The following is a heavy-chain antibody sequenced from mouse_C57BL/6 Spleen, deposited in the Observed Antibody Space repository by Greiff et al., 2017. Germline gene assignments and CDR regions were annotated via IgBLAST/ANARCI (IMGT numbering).Heavy chain of an antibody. CDR3: HLAWFAY. CDR2: ISDGGSYT. V-gene: IGHV5-4*03. J-gene: IGHJ3*01. Sequence: EVKLVESGGGLVKPGGSLKLSCAASGFTFSSYAMSWVRQTPEQRLEWVATISDGGSYTYYPDNVKGRFTISRDNAKNNLYLQMSHLKSEDTAMYYCHLAWFAYWGQGTLVTVSA. CDR1: GFTFSSYA.